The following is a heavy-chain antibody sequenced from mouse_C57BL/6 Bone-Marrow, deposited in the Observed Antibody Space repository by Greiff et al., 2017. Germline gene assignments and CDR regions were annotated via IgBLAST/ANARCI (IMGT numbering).Heavy chain of an antibody. CDR2: IYPGGGYT. V-gene: IGHV1-63*01. J-gene: IGHJ4*01. CDR3: ARRPPAQCDYCDLDY. CDR1: GYTFTNYW. D-gene: IGHD3-1*01. Sequence: QVQLQQSGAELVRPGASVKMSCKASGYTFTNYWMRWVKQRPGHGLEWIGDIYPGGGYTNYNEKFKGKATLTADKTSSTAYMQFSSLTSDDSAIYYCARRPPAQCDYCDLDYWGQGTTLTVSS.